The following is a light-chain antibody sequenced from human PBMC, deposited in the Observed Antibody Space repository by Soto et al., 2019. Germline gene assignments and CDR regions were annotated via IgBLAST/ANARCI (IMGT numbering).Light chain of an antibody. J-gene: IGLJ2*01. Sequence: QSALTQPPSASRSPGQSVTVSCTGTSSDVARYNFVSWYQHHPGKAPKVMIYEVNKRPSGVPDRFSGSKSGNTASLTVSGLQAEDEADYYCSSYAGSNNPVVFGGGTKLTVL. CDR3: SSYAGSNNPVV. CDR2: EVN. CDR1: SSDVARYNF. V-gene: IGLV2-8*02.